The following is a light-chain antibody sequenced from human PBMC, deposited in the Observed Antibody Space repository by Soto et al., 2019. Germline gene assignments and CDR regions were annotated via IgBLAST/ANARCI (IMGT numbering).Light chain of an antibody. J-gene: IGKJ1*01. Sequence: DIQMTQSPSTLSASVGDRVTITCRASQSISGWLAWYQQKPGKAPKLLIYKASSLESGVPSRFSGSGSGTEFTLTISSLQPDDFATYYCQQYNSYSPTWTFGQGTKVDIK. CDR3: QQYNSYSPTWT. CDR2: KAS. V-gene: IGKV1-5*03. CDR1: QSISGW.